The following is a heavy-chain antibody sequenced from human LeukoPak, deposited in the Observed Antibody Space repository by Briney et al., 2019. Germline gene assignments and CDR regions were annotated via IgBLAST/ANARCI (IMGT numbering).Heavy chain of an antibody. CDR2: ISYAGNNK. V-gene: IGHV3-30-3*01. CDR1: GFTFNTYA. CDR3: ARAGSAGLYYYMDV. J-gene: IGHJ6*03. Sequence: GGSLRLSCAASGFTFNTYAMHWVRQAPGKGLEWVALISYAGNNKFYRDSVKGRFSVSRDNSKSTLQMDNLRLEDTAVYYCARAGSAGLYYYMDVWGKGTMVTVSS. D-gene: IGHD6-25*01.